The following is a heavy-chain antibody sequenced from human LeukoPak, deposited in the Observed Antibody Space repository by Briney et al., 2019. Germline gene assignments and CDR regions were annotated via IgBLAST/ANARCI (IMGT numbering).Heavy chain of an antibody. CDR3: ARGRDFWSGYYTGYYYYYMDV. CDR2: INHSGGT. J-gene: IGHJ6*03. D-gene: IGHD3-3*01. CDR1: GGSFSGYY. Sequence: PSETLSLTCAVYGGSFSGYYWSWIRQPPGKGLEWIGEINHSGGTNYNPSLKSRVTISVDTSKNQFSLKLSSVTAADTAVYYCARGRDFWSGYYTGYYYYYMDVWGKGTTVTVSS. V-gene: IGHV4-34*01.